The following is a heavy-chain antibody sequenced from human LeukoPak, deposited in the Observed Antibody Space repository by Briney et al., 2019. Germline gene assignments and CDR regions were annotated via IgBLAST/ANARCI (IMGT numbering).Heavy chain of an antibody. CDR2: LDIRGGST. D-gene: IGHD2/OR15-2a*01. CDR1: GFTSSNTW. V-gene: IGHV3-74*03. J-gene: IGHJ5*02. CDR3: AGAYDFGNWFEP. Sequence: GGSLRLSCAASGFTSSNTWMHWVRQAPGKGLVWVSRLDIRGGSTAYADSVKGRFTISRDNAKDTLYLQMNSLRAEDTALYYCAGAYDFGNWFEPWGQGTLVTVSS.